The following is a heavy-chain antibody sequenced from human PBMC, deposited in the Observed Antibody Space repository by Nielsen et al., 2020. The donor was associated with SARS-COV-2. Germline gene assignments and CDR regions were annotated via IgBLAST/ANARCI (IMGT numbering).Heavy chain of an antibody. CDR1: GGSISSSSYY. V-gene: IGHV4-39*07. CDR2: IYYSGST. J-gene: IGHJ4*02. CDR3: ARDLSNWEGLYDS. Sequence: SETLSLTCTVSGGSISSSSYYWGWIRQPPGKGLEWIGSIYYSGSTYYNPSLKSRVTISVDTSKNQFSLKLNSVTAADTAVYFCARDLSNWEGLYDSWGQGTLVTVSS. D-gene: IGHD6-13*01.